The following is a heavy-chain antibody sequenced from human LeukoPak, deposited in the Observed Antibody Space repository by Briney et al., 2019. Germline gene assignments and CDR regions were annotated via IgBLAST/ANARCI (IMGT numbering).Heavy chain of an antibody. CDR2: INPNSGGT. J-gene: IGHJ4*02. V-gene: IGHV1-18*01. CDR1: GGTFSSYA. CDR3: ARTRYYDTLTGQPNEYYFDY. Sequence: ASVKVSCKASGGTFSSYAISWVRQAPGQGLEWMGWINPNSGGTNYAQKLQGRVTMTTDTSTSTAYMELRSLRSDDTAVYYCARTRYYDTLTGQPNEYYFDYWGQGTLVTVSS. D-gene: IGHD3-9*01.